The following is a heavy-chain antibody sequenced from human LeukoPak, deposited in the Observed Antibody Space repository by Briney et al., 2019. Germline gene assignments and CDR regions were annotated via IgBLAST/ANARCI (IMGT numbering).Heavy chain of an antibody. Sequence: SETLSLTCTVSGGSISSSSYYWGWIRQPPGKGLEWIGIIYYSGSTYYNPSLKGRVTISVDTSKNQFSLKLSSVTAADTAVYYCARAFRARYFDLWGRGTLVTVSS. CDR2: IYYSGST. J-gene: IGHJ2*01. CDR3: ARAFRARYFDL. D-gene: IGHD2/OR15-2a*01. V-gene: IGHV4-39*01. CDR1: GGSISSSSYY.